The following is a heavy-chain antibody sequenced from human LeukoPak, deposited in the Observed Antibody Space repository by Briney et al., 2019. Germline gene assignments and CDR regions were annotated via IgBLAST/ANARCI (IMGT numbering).Heavy chain of an antibody. CDR1: GFTFSSYA. Sequence: GGSLRPSCAASGFTFSSYAMHWVRQAPGKGLEWVAVISYDGSNKYYADSVKGRFTISRDNSKNTLYLQMNSLRAEDTAVYYCAREWGYYYDSSGYHFDYWGQGTLVTVSS. CDR2: ISYDGSNK. CDR3: AREWGYYYDSSGYHFDY. J-gene: IGHJ4*02. V-gene: IGHV3-30*04. D-gene: IGHD3-22*01.